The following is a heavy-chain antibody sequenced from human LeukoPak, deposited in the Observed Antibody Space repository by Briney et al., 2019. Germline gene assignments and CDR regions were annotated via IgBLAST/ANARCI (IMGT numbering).Heavy chain of an antibody. CDR2: ISSSSSYI. D-gene: IGHD6-19*01. CDR3: AKGVGWSLDY. Sequence: PGGSLRLSCAASGFTFSSYSMNWVRQAPGKGLEWVSSISSSSSYIYYADSVKGRFTISRDNAKNSLYLQMSSLRPEDTAVYYCAKGVGWSLDYWGHGTLVTVSS. V-gene: IGHV3-21*01. J-gene: IGHJ4*01. CDR1: GFTFSSYS.